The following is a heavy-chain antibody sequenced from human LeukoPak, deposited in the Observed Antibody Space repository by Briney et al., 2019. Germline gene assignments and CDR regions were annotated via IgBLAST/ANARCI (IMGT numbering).Heavy chain of an antibody. V-gene: IGHV6-1*01. CDR3: AREGYSYGDNYYYYYYMDV. D-gene: IGHD5-18*01. Sequence: SQTLSLTCAISGDSVSSNSAAWNWIRRSPSRGLEWLGRTYYRSKWYNDYAVSVKSRITINPDTSKNQFSLQLNSVTPEDTAVYYCAREGYSYGDNYYYYYYMDVWGKGTTVTISS. J-gene: IGHJ6*03. CDR2: TYYRSKWYN. CDR1: GDSVSSNSAA.